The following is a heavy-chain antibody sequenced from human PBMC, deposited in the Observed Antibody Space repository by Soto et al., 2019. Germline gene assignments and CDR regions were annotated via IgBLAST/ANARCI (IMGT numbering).Heavy chain of an antibody. J-gene: IGHJ3*02. CDR2: ISYDGSNK. D-gene: IGHD3-16*02. CDR1: GFSFSNYA. CDR3: ATVRGYRQDFDAFDI. Sequence: QVPLVESGGGVVQPGRSLRLSCVASGFSFSNYAMHWVRQAPGKGLEWVAVISYDGSNKYYADSVKGRFTISRDNSKNTLYLQMNNLRTEDTAVYYCATVRGYRQDFDAFDIWGQGTMVTVSS. V-gene: IGHV3-30-3*01.